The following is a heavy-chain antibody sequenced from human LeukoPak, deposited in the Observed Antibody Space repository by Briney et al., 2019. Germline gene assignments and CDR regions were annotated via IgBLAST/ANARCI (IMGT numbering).Heavy chain of an antibody. J-gene: IGHJ3*02. Sequence: GGSLRLSCATSGFTFTDFYMSWIRQAPGKGLEWVSYISVSGTTMFYADSAKGRFTLSRDNAKNSLYLQMNSLRVEDTAVYYCAKQYYDFWSGRDAFDIWGQGTMVTVSS. D-gene: IGHD3-3*01. V-gene: IGHV3-11*01. CDR3: AKQYYDFWSGRDAFDI. CDR2: ISVSGTTM. CDR1: GFTFTDFY.